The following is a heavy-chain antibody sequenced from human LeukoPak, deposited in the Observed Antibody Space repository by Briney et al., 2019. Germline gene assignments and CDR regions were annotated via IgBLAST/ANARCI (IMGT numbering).Heavy chain of an antibody. V-gene: IGHV4-59*01. CDR2: IYYSGST. CDR1: GGSISSYY. Sequence: SETLSLTCTVSGGSISSYYWTWIRQPPGKGLEWIGYIYYSGSTNYNPSLKSRVTISVDTSKNQFSLKLSSVTAADTAVYYCARAMYYYDSSGYYPDAFDIWGQGTMVTVSS. CDR3: ARAMYYYDSSGYYPDAFDI. D-gene: IGHD3-22*01. J-gene: IGHJ3*02.